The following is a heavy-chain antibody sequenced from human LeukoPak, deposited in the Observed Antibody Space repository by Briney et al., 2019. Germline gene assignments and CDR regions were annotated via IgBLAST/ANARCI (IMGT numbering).Heavy chain of an antibody. CDR3: ARSGSWSGVDFDY. CDR2: INHSGST. D-gene: IGHD1-26*01. V-gene: IGHV4-34*01. J-gene: IGHJ4*02. CDR1: GGSFSGYY. Sequence: PSETLSLTCAVYGGSFSGYYWSWIRQPPGKGLEWIGEINHSGSTNYNPSLKSRVTISVDTSKNQFSLKLSSVTAADTAVYYCARSGSWSGVDFDYWGQGTLVTVSS.